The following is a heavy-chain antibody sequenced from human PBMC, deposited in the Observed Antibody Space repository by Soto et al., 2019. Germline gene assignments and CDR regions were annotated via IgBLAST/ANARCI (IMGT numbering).Heavy chain of an antibody. Sequence: QVQLVQSGAEVKKPGSSVKVSCKASGGTFSSYAISWVRQAPGQGLEWMGGIIPIFGTANYAQKFQGRVTIPADESTTTASMELSSLGSEDTAVYYCAVRRYGSGSYSSLYYDYDGMDVWGQGTTVTVSS. J-gene: IGHJ6*02. CDR2: IIPIFGTA. V-gene: IGHV1-69*01. D-gene: IGHD3-10*01. CDR3: AVRRYGSGSYSSLYYDYDGMDV. CDR1: GGTFSSYA.